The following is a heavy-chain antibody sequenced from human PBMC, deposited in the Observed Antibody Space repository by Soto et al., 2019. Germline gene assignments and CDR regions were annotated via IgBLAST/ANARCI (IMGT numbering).Heavy chain of an antibody. CDR2: INHSGST. V-gene: IGHV4-34*01. J-gene: IGHJ4*02. CDR3: ARDKITGLFDY. CDR1: GGSFSGYY. Sequence: QVQLQQWGAGLLKPSETLSLTCAVYGGSFSGYYWTWIRQPPGTGLEWIGEINHSGSTNYNPSLKRRVTISVDPSTNQFSMKLTSVTAADTAVYYCARDKITGLFDYWGQGTLVTVSS. D-gene: IGHD2-8*02.